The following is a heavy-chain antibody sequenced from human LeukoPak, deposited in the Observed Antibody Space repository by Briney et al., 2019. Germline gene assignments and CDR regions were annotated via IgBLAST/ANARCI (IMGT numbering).Heavy chain of an antibody. CDR1: GYPFSTHY. D-gene: IGHD6-19*01. V-gene: IGHV1-46*01. Sequence: ASVKVSCKASGYPFSTHYMYCVRQAPGPGLEWMGIINPSGGSTSYAQKFQGRVTMTRDMSTSTVFMELRSLRSEDTAVYYCARDQAVAGTLDYWGQGTLVSVSS. CDR2: INPSGGST. CDR3: ARDQAVAGTLDY. J-gene: IGHJ4*02.